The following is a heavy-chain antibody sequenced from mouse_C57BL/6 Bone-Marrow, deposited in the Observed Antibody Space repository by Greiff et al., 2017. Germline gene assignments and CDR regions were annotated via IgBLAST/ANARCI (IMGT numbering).Heavy chain of an antibody. Sequence: VQLKESGAELVRPGASVKLSCTASGFNFKGDYMHWVKQRPEQGLEWIGWIYPESGGTEYASKFQGKATITADTSSNTAYLQLSSLTSEDTTVYYCTLLLRYPFAYWGQGTLVTVSA. D-gene: IGHD1-1*01. V-gene: IGHV14-4*01. J-gene: IGHJ3*01. CDR2: IYPESGGT. CDR1: GFNFKGDY. CDR3: TLLLRYPFAY.